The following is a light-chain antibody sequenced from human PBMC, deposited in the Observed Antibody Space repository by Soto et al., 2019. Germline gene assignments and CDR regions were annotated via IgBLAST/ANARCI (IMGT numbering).Light chain of an antibody. J-gene: IGKJ1*01. CDR3: QQYGSSPTWT. Sequence: EIVLTQSPATLSLSPGERATLSCRASQSISSNLAWYQQKPGQAPRLLIYGASTRAPDIPARFSGSGSGTEFTLTISRLEPEDSAVYYCQQYGSSPTWTFGQGTKVDIK. V-gene: IGKV3-20*01. CDR1: QSISSN. CDR2: GAS.